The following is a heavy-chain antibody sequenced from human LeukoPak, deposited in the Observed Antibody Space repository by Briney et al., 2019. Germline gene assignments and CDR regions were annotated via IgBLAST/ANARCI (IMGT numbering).Heavy chain of an antibody. D-gene: IGHD1-26*01. J-gene: IGHJ6*02. Sequence: GGSLRLSCAASLFTLSSSVMSLVRQAPREGPELVSTISGSGGTGTYYADSVKGRFTISRDNSKSTLYLPMNSLRAEDTAVYYCVKDRGGSPFYGMDVWGQGTTVTVSS. CDR3: VKDRGGSPFYGMDV. CDR1: LFTLSSSV. CDR2: ISGSGGTGT. V-gene: IGHV3-23*01.